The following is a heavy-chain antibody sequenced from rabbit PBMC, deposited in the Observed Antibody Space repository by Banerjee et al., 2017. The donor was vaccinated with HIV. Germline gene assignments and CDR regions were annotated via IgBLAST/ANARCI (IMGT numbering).Heavy chain of an antibody. J-gene: IGHJ6*01. V-gene: IGHV1S40*01. CDR2: IYAGSGST. CDR3: ARGVLDIYAGYAGYGLGL. Sequence: QSLEESGGDLVKPGASLTLTCTASGIDFSSYHMGWVRQAPGKGLEWIGDIYAGSGSTYSASWAKGRFTISKTSSTTVTLQMTSLTAADTATYFCARGVLDIYAGYAGYGLGLWGQGTLVTVS. D-gene: IGHD7-1*01. CDR1: GIDFSSYH.